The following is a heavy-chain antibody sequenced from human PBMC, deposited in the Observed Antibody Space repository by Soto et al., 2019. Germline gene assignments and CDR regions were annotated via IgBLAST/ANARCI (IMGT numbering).Heavy chain of an antibody. D-gene: IGHD6-19*01. Sequence: GASVKVSCKASGYTFTSYTMHWVRQAPGQRLEWMGWINAGNGNTKYSQKFQGRVTITRDTSASTAYMELSSLRSEDTAVYYCARFNQWLMAFDYWGQGTLVTVSS. V-gene: IGHV1-3*01. CDR3: ARFNQWLMAFDY. CDR1: GYTFTSYT. J-gene: IGHJ4*02. CDR2: INAGNGNT.